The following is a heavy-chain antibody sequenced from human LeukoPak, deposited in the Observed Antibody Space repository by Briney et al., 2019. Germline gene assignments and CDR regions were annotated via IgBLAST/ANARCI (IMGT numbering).Heavy chain of an antibody. CDR3: TSWGDTTAEYFQR. CDR2: IYVDGRTT. CDR1: GFTFSNYW. Sequence: TGGSLRLSCVASGFTFSNYWMHWVRQPPGKGLVWVSRIYVDGRTTNYADSVKGRFTISGDNAQNSMYLQMNSLRVEDTAVYYCTSWGDTTAEYFQRWGQGTLVTVSS. V-gene: IGHV3-74*01. D-gene: IGHD2-21*02. J-gene: IGHJ1*01.